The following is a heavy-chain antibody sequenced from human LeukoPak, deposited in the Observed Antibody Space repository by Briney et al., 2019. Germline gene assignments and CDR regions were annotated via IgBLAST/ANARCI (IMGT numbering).Heavy chain of an antibody. CDR2: IIPIFGTA. Sequence: SVKVSCKASGGSFSSYAISWVRQAPGQGLEWMGMIIPIFGTANYAQKFQGRVTITADKSTSTAYMELSSLRSEDTAVYYCARSPRSGNSGRWYFDLWGRGTLVTVSS. J-gene: IGHJ2*01. CDR1: GGSFSSYA. D-gene: IGHD4-23*01. CDR3: ARSPRSGNSGRWYFDL. V-gene: IGHV1-69*06.